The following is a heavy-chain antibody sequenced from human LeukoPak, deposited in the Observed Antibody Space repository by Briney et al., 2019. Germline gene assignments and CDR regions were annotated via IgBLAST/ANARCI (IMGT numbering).Heavy chain of an antibody. J-gene: IGHJ6*02. CDR3: ARSDDSSGWNYYYYYYGMDV. CDR1: GGSISSGGHY. CDR2: IYYSGST. Sequence: PSETLSLTCTVSGGSISSGGHYWSWIRQHPGKGLEWIGYIYYSGSTNYNPSLKSRVTISVDTSKNQFSLKLSSVTAADTAVYYCARSDDSSGWNYYYYYYGMDVWGQGTTVTVSS. V-gene: IGHV4-61*08. D-gene: IGHD6-19*01.